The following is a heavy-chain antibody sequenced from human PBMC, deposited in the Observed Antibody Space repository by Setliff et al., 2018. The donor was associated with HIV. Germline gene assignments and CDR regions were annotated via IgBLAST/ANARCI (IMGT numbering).Heavy chain of an antibody. CDR1: GDSISSYS. Sequence: PSETLSLTCTVSGDSISSYSWNWIRQSPGGGLEWIGFIFSSGSTKYNPSPQSRVTMSIDTSKNQFSLRLTSVTAADTAVYYCARRIDDSGSFPDKNWLDTWGQGSLVTVSS. V-gene: IGHV4-4*09. J-gene: IGHJ5*02. D-gene: IGHD3-10*01. CDR2: IFSSGST. CDR3: ARRIDDSGSFPDKNWLDT.